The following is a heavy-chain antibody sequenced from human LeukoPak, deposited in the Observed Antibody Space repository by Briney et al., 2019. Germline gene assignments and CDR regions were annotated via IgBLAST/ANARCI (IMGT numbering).Heavy chain of an antibody. CDR3: AREPYSGSYFGYYYYMDV. V-gene: IGHV3-7*01. D-gene: IGHD1-26*01. Sequence: GGSLRLSCAASGFTFSSYWMSWVRQAPGKGLEWVANIKQDGSEKYYVDSVKGRFTISRGNAKNSLYLQMNSLRAEDTAVYYCAREPYSGSYFGYYYYMDVWGKGTTVTVSS. CDR2: IKQDGSEK. J-gene: IGHJ6*03. CDR1: GFTFSSYW.